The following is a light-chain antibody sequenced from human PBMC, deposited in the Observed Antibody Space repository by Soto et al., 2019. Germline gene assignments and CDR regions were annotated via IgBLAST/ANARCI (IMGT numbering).Light chain of an antibody. CDR2: GVS. J-gene: IGLJ2*01. V-gene: IGLV2-8*01. CDR1: SSDVGGYNY. CDR3: SSYAGSARIL. Sequence: QSVLTQPPSASGSPGQSVTISCTGTSSDVGGYNYVSWYQQHPDKAPTLIIYGVSKRPSGVPDRFSGSKSGNTASLTVSGLQADDEADYYCSSYAGSARILFGGGTKVTVL.